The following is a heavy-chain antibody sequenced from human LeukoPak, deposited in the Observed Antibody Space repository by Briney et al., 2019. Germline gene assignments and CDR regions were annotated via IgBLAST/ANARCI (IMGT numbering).Heavy chain of an antibody. D-gene: IGHD3-22*01. Sequence: GGSLRLSCAASGFTFSSYAMSRVRQAPGKGLEWVSAISGSGGSTYYADSVKGRFTISRDNSKNTLYLQMNSLRAEDTAVYYCAKMYYYDSSGYYNDYWGQGTLATVSS. CDR1: GFTFSSYA. CDR2: ISGSGGST. CDR3: AKMYYYDSSGYYNDY. J-gene: IGHJ4*02. V-gene: IGHV3-23*01.